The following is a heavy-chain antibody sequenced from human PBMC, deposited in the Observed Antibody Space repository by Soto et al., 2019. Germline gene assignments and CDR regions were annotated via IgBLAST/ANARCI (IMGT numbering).Heavy chain of an antibody. J-gene: IGHJ6*02. Sequence: GGSLRLSCAASGIPVSSNYMTWVRQAPGKGLEWVSVLHSGGDTYYANSVKGRFTISRHDSTNTLFLQMNSLTPEDTAVYYCARDGPYYYASRMDVWGQGATVTVSS. D-gene: IGHD3-10*01. CDR2: LHSGGDT. V-gene: IGHV3-53*04. CDR3: ARDGPYYYASRMDV. CDR1: GIPVSSNY.